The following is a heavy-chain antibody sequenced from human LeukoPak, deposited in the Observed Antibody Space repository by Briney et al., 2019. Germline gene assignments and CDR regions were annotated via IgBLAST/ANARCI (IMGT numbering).Heavy chain of an antibody. CDR1: GGTITSSDYY. CDR3: ARHPRYSNAHDAFDI. J-gene: IGHJ3*02. D-gene: IGHD5-12*01. CDR2: IYYSGST. Sequence: PSETLSLTCEVSGGTITSSDYYWSWIRQHPQKGLEWIGYIYYSGSTYYNPSVMGRVTISADTSHNQCSLTPKSVTAADTAIYYCARHPRYSNAHDAFDIWGHGTRATVSS. V-gene: IGHV4-31*11.